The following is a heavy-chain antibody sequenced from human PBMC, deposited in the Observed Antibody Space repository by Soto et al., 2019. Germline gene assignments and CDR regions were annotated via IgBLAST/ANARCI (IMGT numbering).Heavy chain of an antibody. V-gene: IGHV4-30-2*01. CDR1: GGSISSCGYS. CDR2: MYHSGST. D-gene: IGHD3-10*01. Sequence: PSETLSLTCAVSGGSISSCGYSWSWIRQPPGKGLEWIGYMYHSGSTYYNPSLKSRVTISIDRSKNQFSLKLSSVTAADTAVYYCARAPRGNYGYPSYFDYWGQGTLVTVSS. J-gene: IGHJ4*02. CDR3: ARAPRGNYGYPSYFDY.